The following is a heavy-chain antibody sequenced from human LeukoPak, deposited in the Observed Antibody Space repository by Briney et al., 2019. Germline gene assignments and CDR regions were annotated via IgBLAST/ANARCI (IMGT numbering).Heavy chain of an antibody. J-gene: IGHJ4*02. CDR2: IIPIFGTA. D-gene: IGHD4/OR15-4a*01. Sequence: SVKVSCKASGGTFSSYAISWVRQAPGQGLEWMGGIIPIFGTANYAQKFQGRVTITADKSTSTAYMELSSLRSEDTAVYYCARDLDHGTMVLDYWGQGTLVTVSS. V-gene: IGHV1-69*06. CDR1: GGTFSSYA. CDR3: ARDLDHGTMVLDY.